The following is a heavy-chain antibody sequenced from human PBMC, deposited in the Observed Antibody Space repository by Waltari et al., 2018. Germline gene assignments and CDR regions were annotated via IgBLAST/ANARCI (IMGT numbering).Heavy chain of an antibody. CDR1: GFTFSSYS. J-gene: IGHJ4*02. V-gene: IGHV3-21*04. Sequence: EVQLVESGGGLVKPGGSLRLSCAASGFTFSSYSMNWVRQAPGKGLEWVSSISSSSSYIYYADSVKGRFTISRDNAKNSLYLQMNSLRAEDTAVYYCSAGDDFWSGSTYFDYWGQGTLVTVSS. CDR2: ISSSSSYI. CDR3: SAGDDFWSGSTYFDY. D-gene: IGHD3-3*01.